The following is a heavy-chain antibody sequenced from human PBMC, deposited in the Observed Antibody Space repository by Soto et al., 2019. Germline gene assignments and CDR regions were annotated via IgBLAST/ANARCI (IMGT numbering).Heavy chain of an antibody. J-gene: IGHJ4*02. V-gene: IGHV4-34*01. Sequence: PSETLSLTCAVYGGSFSGYYWSWIRQPTGKGLEWIGEINHSGSTNYNPSLKSRVTISVDTSKNQFSLKLSSVTAADTAVYYCASSPYDILTGRDYYFDYWGQGTLVTVSS. D-gene: IGHD3-9*01. CDR3: ASSPYDILTGRDYYFDY. CDR1: GGSFSGYY. CDR2: INHSGST.